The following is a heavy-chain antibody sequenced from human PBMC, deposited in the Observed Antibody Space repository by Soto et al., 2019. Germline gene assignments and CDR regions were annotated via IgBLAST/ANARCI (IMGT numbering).Heavy chain of an antibody. CDR3: ARSITVFGVVIKYYFDY. CDR1: GDSISSGDNY. J-gene: IGHJ4*02. D-gene: IGHD3-3*01. V-gene: IGHV4-31*03. Sequence: SETLSLTCNVSGDSISSGDNYWSWIRQHPGKGLEWIGYIYFTGRTYYNPSLKSRVIISVDTSKNQFSLQLSSVTAADTAVYYCARSITVFGVVIKYYFDYWGQGAPVTVYS. CDR2: IYFTGRT.